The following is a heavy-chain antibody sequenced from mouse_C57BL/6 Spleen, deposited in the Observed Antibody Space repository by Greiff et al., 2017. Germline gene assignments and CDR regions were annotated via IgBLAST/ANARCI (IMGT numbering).Heavy chain of an antibody. CDR3: TRDHYYSNYFDY. CDR1: GFTFSSYA. V-gene: IGHV5-9-1*02. J-gene: IGHJ2*01. D-gene: IGHD2-5*01. CDR2: ISSGGDYI. Sequence: EVMLVESGEGLVKPGGSLKLSCAASGFTFSSYAMSWVRQTPEKRLEWVAYISSGGDYIYYADTVKGRFTISRDNARNTLYLQMSSLKSEDTAMYYCTRDHYYSNYFDYWGQGTTLTVSS.